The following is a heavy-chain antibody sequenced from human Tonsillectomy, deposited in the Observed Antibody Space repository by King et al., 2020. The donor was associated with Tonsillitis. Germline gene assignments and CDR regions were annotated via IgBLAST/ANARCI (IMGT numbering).Heavy chain of an antibody. CDR3: SRHGVQGATLSCFDY. CDR1: GDSISSSGYY. J-gene: IGHJ4*02. V-gene: IGHV4-39*01. CDR2: FSYSGTT. D-gene: IGHD2-15*01. Sequence: QLQESGPGLMKPSETLSLTCTVSGDSISSSGYYWGWIRQPPGKGLEWIGSFSYSGTTYYNPSLKSRVTISVDASKNQFSLRLTSVTAADTAVYFCSRHGVQGATLSCFDYWGQGALGTVSS.